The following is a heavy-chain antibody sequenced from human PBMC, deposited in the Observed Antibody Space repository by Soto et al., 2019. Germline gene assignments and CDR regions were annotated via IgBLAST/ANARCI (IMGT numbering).Heavy chain of an antibody. CDR1: GFTFDTYG. Sequence: GGSLRLSCAASGFTFDTYGMHWARHAPGKGLEWVAVISYDGSNRYYADSVKGRFTISRDNSKNTLYLQMNSLRSEDTAVYYCAKDRIVADAPDFWGQGTLVTVSS. J-gene: IGHJ4*01. CDR2: ISYDGSNR. CDR3: AKDRIVADAPDF. V-gene: IGHV3-30*18. D-gene: IGHD2-2*01.